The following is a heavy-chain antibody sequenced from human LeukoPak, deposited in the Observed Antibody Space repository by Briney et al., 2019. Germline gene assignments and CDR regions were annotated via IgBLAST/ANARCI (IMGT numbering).Heavy chain of an antibody. D-gene: IGHD5-18*01. V-gene: IGHV4-34*01. J-gene: IGHJ3*02. CDR1: GGSFSGYY. CDR3: ARAQGYHDAFDI. CDR2: INHSGST. Sequence: SETLSLTCAVYGGSFSGYYWSWIRQPPGKGLEWIGEINHSGSTNYNLSLKSRVTISVDTSKNQFSLKLSSVTAADTAVYYCARAQGYHDAFDIWGQGTMVTVSS.